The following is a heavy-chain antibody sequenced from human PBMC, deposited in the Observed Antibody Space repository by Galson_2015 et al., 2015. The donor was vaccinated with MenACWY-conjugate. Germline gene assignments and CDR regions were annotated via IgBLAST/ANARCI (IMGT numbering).Heavy chain of an antibody. D-gene: IGHD5-18*01. CDR1: GFIFTDYD. J-gene: IGHJ4*02. CDR3: ARKDGATYGYKDY. CDR2: ISTYGGST. Sequence: SLRLSCAGSGFIFTDYDMHWVRQAPGKGLEYVSAISTYGGSTYYADSVKGRFTISRDNSKNMLFLQMGSLRVEDTAVYYCARKDGATYGYKDYWGQGTLVIVSS. V-gene: IGHV3-64*02.